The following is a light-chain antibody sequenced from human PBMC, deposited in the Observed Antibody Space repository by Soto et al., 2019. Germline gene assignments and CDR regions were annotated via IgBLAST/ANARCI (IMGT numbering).Light chain of an antibody. CDR1: ESVSSNY. V-gene: IGKV3-20*01. J-gene: IGKJ1*01. CDR3: QQYGNSPRT. Sequence: EIVLTQSPGTLSLSPGERATLSCRATESVSSNYLAWYQQKPGQAPRVLIYGASIRATGIPDRFSGSGSETDFTLTISRLEPEDFAVYYCQQYGNSPRTFGQGTKVEIK. CDR2: GAS.